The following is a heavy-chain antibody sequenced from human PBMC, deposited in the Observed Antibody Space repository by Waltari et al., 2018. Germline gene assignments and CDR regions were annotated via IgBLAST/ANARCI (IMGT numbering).Heavy chain of an antibody. CDR2: IKQDGSEK. CDR1: GFTFSTYW. J-gene: IGHJ4*02. V-gene: IGHV3-7*01. Sequence: EVHLVESGGGLVQPGGSLRLSCVVSGFTFSTYWLTWASQVPGKGLEWVDNIKQDGSEKYYVDSVKGRFTISRDNAKNSLYLQMNSLRAEDTAVYYCATRPHKSARDVYYGVFDYWGRGTLVTVSS. D-gene: IGHD3-22*01. CDR3: ATRPHKSARDVYYGVFDY.